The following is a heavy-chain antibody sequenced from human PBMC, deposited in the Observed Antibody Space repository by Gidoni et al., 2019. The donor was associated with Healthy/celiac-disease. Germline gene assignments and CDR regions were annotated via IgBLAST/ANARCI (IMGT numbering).Heavy chain of an antibody. D-gene: IGHD2-15*01. Sequence: QVQLVESGGGVVQPGRSLRLSCAASGFTFSSYGMHWVRQAPGKGLEWVAVISYDGSNKYYADSVKGRFTISRDNSKNTLYLQMNSLRAEDTAVYYCAKAYGGNPPDFDYWGQGTLVTVSS. CDR2: ISYDGSNK. CDR3: AKAYGGNPPDFDY. J-gene: IGHJ4*02. CDR1: GFTFSSYG. V-gene: IGHV3-30*18.